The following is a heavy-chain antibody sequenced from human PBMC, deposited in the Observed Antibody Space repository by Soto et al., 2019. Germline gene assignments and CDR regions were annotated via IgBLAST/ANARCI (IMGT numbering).Heavy chain of an antibody. CDR3: AKESTPVRYDILTGQSLDV. CDR2: ISYDGSNK. J-gene: IGHJ6*02. D-gene: IGHD3-9*01. V-gene: IGHV3-30*18. CDR1: GFTFSSYG. Sequence: GSLRLSCAASGFTFSSYGMHWVRQAPGKGLEWVAVISYDGSNKYYADSVKGRFTISRDNSKNTLYLQMNSLRAEDTAVYYCAKESTPVRYDILTGQSLDVWGQGTTVTVSS.